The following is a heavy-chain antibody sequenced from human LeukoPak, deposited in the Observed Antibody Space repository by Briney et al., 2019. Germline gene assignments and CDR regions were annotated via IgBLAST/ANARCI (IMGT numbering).Heavy chain of an antibody. J-gene: IGHJ5*02. D-gene: IGHD2-8*02. CDR2: I. CDR3: ATGGGDWFDP. Sequence: GGSLRLSCAASGFTFSSYSMNWVRQAPGKGLEWVSSIKGRFTISRDNAKNSLYLQMNSLRAEDTAVYYCATGGGDWFDPWGQGTLATVSS. V-gene: IGHV3-21*01. CDR1: GFTFSSYS.